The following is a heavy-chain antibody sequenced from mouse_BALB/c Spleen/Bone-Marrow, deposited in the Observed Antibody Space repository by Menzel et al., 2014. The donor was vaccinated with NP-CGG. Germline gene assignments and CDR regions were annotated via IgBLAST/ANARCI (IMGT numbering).Heavy chain of an antibody. CDR3: ASYRYAWYFDV. Sequence: EVKLVESGAELVKPGASVKLFCTASGFNIKDTYMHWVKQRPEQGLEWIGRIDPANGNTKYDPKFQGKATITADTSSNTAYLQLSSLTSEDTAVYYCASYRYAWYFDVWGAGTTVTVSS. CDR2: IDPANGNT. V-gene: IGHV14-3*02. J-gene: IGHJ1*01. D-gene: IGHD2-14*01. CDR1: GFNIKDTY.